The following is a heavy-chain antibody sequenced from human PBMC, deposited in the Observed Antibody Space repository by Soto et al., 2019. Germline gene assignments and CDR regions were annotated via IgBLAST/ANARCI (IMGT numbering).Heavy chain of an antibody. CDR3: ARQYCSGTSRFVHLDH. Sequence: SETLSLTCTVSGGSISSSTYYWGWIRQPPGKGLEWIGSVYSSGSTYYNPSLKSRVTTSVDTSKSQFSLKLSSVTAADTAVYYCARQYCSGTSRFVHLDHWGQGILVTVSS. CDR2: VYSSGST. CDR1: GGSISSSTYY. J-gene: IGHJ4*02. D-gene: IGHD2-2*01. V-gene: IGHV4-39*01.